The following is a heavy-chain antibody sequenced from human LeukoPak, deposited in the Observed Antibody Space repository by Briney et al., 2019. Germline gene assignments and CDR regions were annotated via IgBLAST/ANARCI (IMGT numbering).Heavy chain of an antibody. V-gene: IGHV4-39*01. D-gene: IGHD2-21*02. CDR1: GGSVSSSLYY. J-gene: IGHJ4*02. CDR3: ARRKDEVTATFDY. CDR2: IFSSGTT. Sequence: PSETLSLTCTVSGGSVSSSLYYWGWTRQPPGKGLEWIGNIFSSGTTYYNQSLRSRVTISVDTSKNQFSLKVRSVTAADTAVYYCARRKDEVTATFDYWGQGILVTVSS.